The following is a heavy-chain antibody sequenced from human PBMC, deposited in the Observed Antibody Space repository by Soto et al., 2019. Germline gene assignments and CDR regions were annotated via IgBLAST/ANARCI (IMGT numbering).Heavy chain of an antibody. J-gene: IGHJ6*02. CDR2: IYYSGST. D-gene: IGHD3-22*01. CDR3: ARERNYDSSGYSYYYGMDV. Sequence: QVQLQESGPGLVKPSQTLSLTCTVSGGSISSGGYYWSWIRQHPGKGLEWIGYIYYSGSTYYNPSLKSRVTISVDTSKNQFSLKRSSVTAADTAVYYCARERNYDSSGYSYYYGMDVWGQGTTVTVSS. CDR1: GGSISSGGYY. V-gene: IGHV4-31*03.